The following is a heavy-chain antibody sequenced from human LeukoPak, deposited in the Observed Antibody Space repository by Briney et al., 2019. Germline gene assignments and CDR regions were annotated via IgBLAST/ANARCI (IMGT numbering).Heavy chain of an antibody. CDR3: ARDRYYYDSSGYSASFDY. Sequence: PSETLSLTCAVSGGSISSDNWWSWVRQPPGKGLEWIGEIYHSGSTNYNPSLKSRVTMSVDTSKNQFSLKLSSVTAADTAVYYCARDRYYYDSSGYSASFDYWGQGTLVTVSS. V-gene: IGHV4-4*02. J-gene: IGHJ4*02. CDR1: GGSISSDNW. CDR2: IYHSGST. D-gene: IGHD3-22*01.